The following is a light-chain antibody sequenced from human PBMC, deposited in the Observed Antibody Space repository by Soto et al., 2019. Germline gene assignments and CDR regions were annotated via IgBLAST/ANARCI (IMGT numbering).Light chain of an antibody. CDR3: QQYGSSPNT. Sequence: ESVLTQSPGTLSLSPGERATLSCRASQSVSSFLAWYQKKPGQAPRLLIYGASSRATGIPDRFSGSGSGTDFTLTISRLEPEDFAVYYCQQYGSSPNTLGQGTKVDIK. CDR2: GAS. V-gene: IGKV3-20*01. CDR1: QSVSSF. J-gene: IGKJ1*01.